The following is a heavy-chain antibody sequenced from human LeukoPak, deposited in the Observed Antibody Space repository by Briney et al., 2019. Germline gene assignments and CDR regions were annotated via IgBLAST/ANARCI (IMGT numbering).Heavy chain of an antibody. J-gene: IGHJ4*02. CDR2: INPNSGGT. V-gene: IGHV1-2*02. D-gene: IGHD3-10*01. CDR3: ARERVITMVRGVIIKPLYYFDY. CDR1: GYTFTGYY. Sequence: GASVKVSCKASGYTFTGYYMHWVRQAPGRGLEWMGWINPNSGGTNYAQKFQGRVTMTRDTSISTAYMELSRLRSDDTAVYYCARERVITMVRGVIIKPLYYFDYWGQGTLVTVSS.